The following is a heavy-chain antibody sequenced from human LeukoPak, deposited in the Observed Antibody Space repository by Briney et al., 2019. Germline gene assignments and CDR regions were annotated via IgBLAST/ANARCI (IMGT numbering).Heavy chain of an antibody. CDR3: ARRGGYSQFDY. J-gene: IGHJ4*02. CDR1: GGSFSGYY. D-gene: IGHD3-22*01. CDR2: INHSGST. Sequence: PSETLSLTCAVYGGSFSGYYWSWIRQPPGKGLEWIGEINHSGSTNYNPSLKSRVTISVDTSKNQFSLKLSSVTAADTAVYYCARRGGYSQFDYWGQGTLVTVS. V-gene: IGHV4-34*01.